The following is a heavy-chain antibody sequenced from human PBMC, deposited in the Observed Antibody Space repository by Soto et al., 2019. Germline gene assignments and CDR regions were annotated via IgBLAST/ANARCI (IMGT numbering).Heavy chain of an antibody. CDR2: IYYSGST. Sequence: QVQLQESGPGLVKPSQTLSLTCTVSGGSISSGGYYWSWIRQHPGKGLEWIGYIYYSGSTYYNPPLKSRVTISVDTSKNQFSLKLSSVTAADTAVYYCARDGGATPQSYNWFDPWGQGTLVTVSS. CDR3: ARDGGATPQSYNWFDP. V-gene: IGHV4-31*03. CDR1: GGSISSGGYY. D-gene: IGHD2-15*01. J-gene: IGHJ5*02.